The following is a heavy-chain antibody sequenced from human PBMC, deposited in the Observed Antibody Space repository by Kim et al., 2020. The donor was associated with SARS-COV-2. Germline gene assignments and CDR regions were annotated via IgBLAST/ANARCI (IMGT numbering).Heavy chain of an antibody. V-gene: IGHV3-13*01. Sequence: GGSLRLSCAASGFTFSSYDMHWVRQATGKGLEWVSAIGTAGDTYYPGSVKGRFTISRENAKNSLYLQMNSLRAGDTAVYYCARDSDGTGAFDIWGQGTMVTVSS. J-gene: IGHJ3*02. CDR2: IGTAGDT. CDR1: GFTFSSYD. CDR3: ARDSDGTGAFDI.